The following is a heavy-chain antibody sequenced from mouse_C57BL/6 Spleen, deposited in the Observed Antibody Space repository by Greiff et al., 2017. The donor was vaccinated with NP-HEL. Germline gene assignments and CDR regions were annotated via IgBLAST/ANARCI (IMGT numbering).Heavy chain of an antibody. D-gene: IGHD1-1*01. V-gene: IGHV5-12*01. CDR1: GFTFSDYY. Sequence: EVKLMESGGGFVQPGGSLKLSCAASGFTFSDYYMYWVRQTPEKRLEWVAYISNGGGSNYYPDTVKGRFTISRDNAKNTLYLQMSRLKSEDTAMYYCARHASITGMDDWGQGTSVTVSS. J-gene: IGHJ4*01. CDR2: ISNGGGSN. CDR3: ARHASITGMDD.